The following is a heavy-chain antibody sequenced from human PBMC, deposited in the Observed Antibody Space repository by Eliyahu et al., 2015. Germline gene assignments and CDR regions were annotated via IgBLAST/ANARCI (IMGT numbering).Heavy chain of an antibody. CDR3: ARHYGITSGDR. CDR2: LWHGGYT. V-gene: IGHV4-39*01. J-gene: IGHJ5*02. CDR1: GVSFRTIRNY. D-gene: IGHD3-16*01. Sequence: QLQLQESGPGLVKPSETLSLTCTVSGVSFRTIRNYWGWFRQPPGKGLEWIASLWHGGYTYYNPSLKNRLTISADTSNNQFSLELISVTAADTAVYYCARHYGITSGDRWGPGTLVTVSS.